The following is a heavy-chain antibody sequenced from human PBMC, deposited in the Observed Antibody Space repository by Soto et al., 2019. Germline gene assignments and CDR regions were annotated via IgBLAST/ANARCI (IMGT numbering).Heavy chain of an antibody. CDR3: ARSHTGNGDYVGWFYP. V-gene: IGHV4-59*01. Sequence: PSETLSLTCTVSGGSISSYYWSWIRQPPGKGLEWIGYIYYSGSTNYNPSLKSRVTISVDTSKNQFSLKLSSVTAADTAVYYCARSHTGNGDYVGWFYPWGKGTLVTVSS. CDR2: IYYSGST. J-gene: IGHJ5*02. CDR1: GGSISSYY. D-gene: IGHD4-17*01.